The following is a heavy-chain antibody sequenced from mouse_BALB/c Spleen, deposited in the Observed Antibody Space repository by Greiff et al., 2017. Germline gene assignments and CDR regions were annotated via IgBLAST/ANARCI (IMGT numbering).Heavy chain of an antibody. J-gene: IGHJ3*01. CDR2: IYPGSGST. Sequence: VQLQQSGPELVKPGASVKMSCKASGYTLTDYVIRWVKQRTGQGLEWIGEIYPGSGSTYYNEKFKGKATLTADKSSNTAYIQLSSLTSEDSAVYFCAITNGNYGDWFAYRGQGTLVTVSA. CDR1: GYTLTDYV. D-gene: IGHD2-1*01. CDR3: AITNGNYGDWFAY. V-gene: IGHV1-83*01.